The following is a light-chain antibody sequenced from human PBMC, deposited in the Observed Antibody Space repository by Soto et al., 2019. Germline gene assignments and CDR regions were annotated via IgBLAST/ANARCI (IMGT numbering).Light chain of an antibody. CDR1: QSISTS. J-gene: IGKJ1*01. V-gene: IGKV1-5*01. CDR2: HAS. CDR3: QQYNNWRT. Sequence: DIQMTQSPSTLSASVGDRVTITCRASQSISTSLTWYQQKPGKAPKLLIYHASSLESGVPSRFSGSGSGTEFTLTISSLQSEDFAVYYCQQYNNWRTFGQGTKVDIK.